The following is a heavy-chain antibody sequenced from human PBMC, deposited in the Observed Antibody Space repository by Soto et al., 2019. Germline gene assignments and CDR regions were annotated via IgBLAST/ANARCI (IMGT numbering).Heavy chain of an antibody. D-gene: IGHD1-1*01. CDR2: IYPGDSET. CDR3: ARLETRGLSPTWFDP. J-gene: IGHJ5*02. V-gene: IGHV5-51*01. Sequence: GESLKISCKGSGCSFTSYWIGWVRQMPGKGLEWMGVIYPGDSETRYSPSFQGQVTISADKSISTAYLQWSSLKASDTAMYYCARLETRGLSPTWFDPWGQGTLVTVSS. CDR1: GCSFTSYW.